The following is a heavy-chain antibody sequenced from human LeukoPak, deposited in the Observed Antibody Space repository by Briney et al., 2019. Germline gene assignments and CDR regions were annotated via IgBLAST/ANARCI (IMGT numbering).Heavy chain of an antibody. V-gene: IGHV4-34*01. CDR3: ARPRYGSGSLDS. J-gene: IGHJ4*02. CDR2: INHSGST. D-gene: IGHD3-10*01. Sequence: SETLSLTCAVYGESFSGHYWTWIRQPPGRGLEWIGEINHSGSTTSNPSLNNRVTISVDTSKNQFSLNLTSVTAADTAVYYCARPRYGSGSLDSWGQGTLVTVSS. CDR1: GESFSGHY.